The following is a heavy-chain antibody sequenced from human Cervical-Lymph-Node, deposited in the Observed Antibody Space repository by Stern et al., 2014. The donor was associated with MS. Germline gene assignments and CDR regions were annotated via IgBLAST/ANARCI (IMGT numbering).Heavy chain of an antibody. V-gene: IGHV1-18*01. Sequence: VQLVESGAEVKKPGASVKVSCRASGDTFPSYGLTWVRQAPGQGLEWMGWINTYIGHTNYAQKIQGRVTMTADTSTSTAYMELRGLRSDDTGIYYCASSSGSFWFFELWGRGTLVTVSS. D-gene: IGHD1-26*01. J-gene: IGHJ2*01. CDR1: GDTFPSYG. CDR3: ASSSGSFWFFEL. CDR2: INTYIGHT.